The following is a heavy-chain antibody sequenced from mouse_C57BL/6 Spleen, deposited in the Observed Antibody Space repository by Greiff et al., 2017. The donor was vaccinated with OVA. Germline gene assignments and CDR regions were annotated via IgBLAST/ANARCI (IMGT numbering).Heavy chain of an antibody. CDR1: GYSITSGYY. V-gene: IGHV3-6*01. J-gene: IGHJ3*01. Sequence: VQLQQSGPGLVKPSQSLSLTCSVTGYSITSGYYWNWIRQFPGNKLEWMGYISYDGSNNYNPSLKNRISITRDTSKNQFFLKLNSVTTEDTATYYCARGWAITTVVAPPCAYWGQGTLVTVSA. CDR3: ARGWAITTVVAPPCAY. D-gene: IGHD1-1*01. CDR2: ISYDGSN.